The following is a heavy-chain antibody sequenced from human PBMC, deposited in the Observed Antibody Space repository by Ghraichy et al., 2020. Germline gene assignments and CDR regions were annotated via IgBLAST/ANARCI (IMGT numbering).Heavy chain of an antibody. Sequence: GGSLRLSCAASGFTFTNAWMTWIRQAPGKGLEWVGRIKSKADGGTTDYGAPVKGRFTISRDESKSTLYLQMNSLKTEDTAVYYCTTLVWFGDLLVSNFWGQGTLVIVSS. CDR3: TTLVWFGDLLVSNF. V-gene: IGHV3-15*01. D-gene: IGHD3-10*01. CDR1: GFTFTNAW. CDR2: IKSKADGGTT. J-gene: IGHJ4*02.